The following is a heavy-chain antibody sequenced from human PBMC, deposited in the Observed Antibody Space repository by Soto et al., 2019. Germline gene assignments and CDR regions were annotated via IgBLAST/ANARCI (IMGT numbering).Heavy chain of an antibody. Sequence: EVQLLESGGGLVQPGGSLRLSCAASGFTFSSYAMSWVRQAPGRGLEWVAAISGSGGSTYYADSVNGSFTISRDNSNNTLKLKMNSLRAEHTAVYKGAKDTMTIFAGLNCADGAFDVWGQGTLVTVSS. V-gene: IGHV3-23*01. CDR2: ISGSGGST. D-gene: IGHD3-3*01. J-gene: IGHJ3*01. CDR3: AKDTMTIFAGLNCADGAFDV. CDR1: GFTFSSYA.